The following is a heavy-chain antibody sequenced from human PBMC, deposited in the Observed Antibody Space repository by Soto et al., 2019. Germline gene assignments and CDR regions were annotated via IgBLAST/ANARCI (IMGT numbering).Heavy chain of an antibody. CDR2: IYYSGST. CDR3: ARRGEPRYYYYGMDV. V-gene: IGHV4-61*01. Sequence: SDTLSLTCTVSGGSVSSGSYYWSWIRQPPGKGLGWIGYIYYSGSTNYNPSLKSRVTISVDTSKNQFSLKLSSVTAADTAVYYCARRGEPRYYYYGMDVWGQGTTVTVSS. CDR1: GGSVSSGSYY. J-gene: IGHJ6*02. D-gene: IGHD1-26*01.